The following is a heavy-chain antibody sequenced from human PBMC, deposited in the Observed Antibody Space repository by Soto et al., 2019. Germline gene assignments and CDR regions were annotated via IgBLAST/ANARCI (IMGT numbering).Heavy chain of an antibody. Sequence: GGSLRLSCAASGFTFNSYWMSWVRQAPGKGLEWVGNIKQDGNKQYSVDSVKGRFTISRDNAKNSLYLQMNSLRVEDTAVYYCARGITIFGVVLRSDYYYFMDVWGKGTTVTVSS. CDR1: GFTFNSYW. D-gene: IGHD3-3*01. CDR3: ARGITIFGVVLRSDYYYFMDV. J-gene: IGHJ6*03. V-gene: IGHV3-7*01. CDR2: IKQDGNKQ.